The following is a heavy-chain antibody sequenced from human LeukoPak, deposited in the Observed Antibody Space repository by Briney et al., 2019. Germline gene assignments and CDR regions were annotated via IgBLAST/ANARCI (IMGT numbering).Heavy chain of an antibody. CDR1: GYXFTTYW. CDR2: IDPTDSYT. CDR3: ARQPGYSGYEDH. Sequence: GESLKISCKTSGYXFTTYWITWVRQTPGKGLEWMGRIDPTDSYTNYSPSFQGHVTISTDKSISTAYLQWSSLKASDTAMYYCARQPGYSGYEDHWGQGTLATVSS. V-gene: IGHV5-10-1*01. D-gene: IGHD5-12*01. J-gene: IGHJ4*02.